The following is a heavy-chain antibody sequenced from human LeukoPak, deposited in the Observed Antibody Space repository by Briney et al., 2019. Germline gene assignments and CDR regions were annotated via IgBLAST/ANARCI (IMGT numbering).Heavy chain of an antibody. Sequence: PSETLSLTCAVSGGSFSGYYWTWIRQPPGKGLEWIGEINHSGSANYNPSLMSRVTISLDTSKNHFSLNLSSVTAADTAVYYCARDEWELVDYWGQGTLVTVSS. CDR3: ARDEWELVDY. V-gene: IGHV4-34*01. CDR2: INHSGSA. J-gene: IGHJ4*02. D-gene: IGHD1-26*01. CDR1: GGSFSGYY.